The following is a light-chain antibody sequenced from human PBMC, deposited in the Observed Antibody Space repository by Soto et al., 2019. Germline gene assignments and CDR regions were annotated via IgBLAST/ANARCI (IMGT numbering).Light chain of an antibody. CDR2: EVS. CDR3: SSYTSSRAYV. J-gene: IGLJ1*01. CDR1: SSDVGGYNY. Sequence: QSVLTQPASVSGCPGQSITISCTGTSSDVGGYNYVSWYQQQSGKAPKLMIHEVSNRPSGVCNRFSGSKSGNTASLTISGLQAEDEADYYCSSYTSSRAYVFGIGTKVTVL. V-gene: IGLV2-14*01.